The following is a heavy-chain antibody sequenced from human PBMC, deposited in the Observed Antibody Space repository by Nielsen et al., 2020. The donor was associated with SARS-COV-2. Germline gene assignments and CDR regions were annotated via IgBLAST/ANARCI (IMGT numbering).Heavy chain of an antibody. CDR2: ISAST. D-gene: IGHD4-17*01. CDR3: ARPSPNDYVYFDV. V-gene: IGHV3-23*01. CDR1: GFTISTYA. J-gene: IGHJ4*02. Sequence: GESLKISCVVSGFTISTYAMSWVRQAPGKGLEWVSAISASTYYADSVKGRFTISRDTARKSIYLQLNNLRADDTAVYYCARPSPNDYVYFDVWGQGTLVTVSS.